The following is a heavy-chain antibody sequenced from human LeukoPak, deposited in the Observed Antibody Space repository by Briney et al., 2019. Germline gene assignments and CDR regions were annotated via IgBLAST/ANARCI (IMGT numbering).Heavy chain of an antibody. J-gene: IGHJ4*02. D-gene: IGHD6-13*01. Sequence: ASVKVSCKASGYTFTSYYMHWVRQAPGQGLEWMGVINPSGGSTSYAQKFQGRVTMTTDTSTSTAYMELRSLRSDDTAVYYCAREGYSSSWYIGLDYWGQGTLVTVSS. CDR1: GYTFTSYY. V-gene: IGHV1-46*01. CDR3: AREGYSSSWYIGLDY. CDR2: INPSGGST.